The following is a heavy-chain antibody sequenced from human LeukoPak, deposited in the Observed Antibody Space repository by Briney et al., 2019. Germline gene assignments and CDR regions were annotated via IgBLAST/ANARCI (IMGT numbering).Heavy chain of an antibody. J-gene: IGHJ6*03. CDR2: INPSGGST. CDR3: ARDYYYDSSGYYYPDMDV. Sequence: ASVKASCKASGYTFTSYYMHWVRQAPGQGLEWMGIINPSGGSTSYAQKFQGRVTMTRDTSTSTVYMELSSLRSEDTAVYYCARDYYYDSSGYYYPDMDVWGKGTTVTVSS. V-gene: IGHV1-46*01. D-gene: IGHD3-22*01. CDR1: GYTFTSYY.